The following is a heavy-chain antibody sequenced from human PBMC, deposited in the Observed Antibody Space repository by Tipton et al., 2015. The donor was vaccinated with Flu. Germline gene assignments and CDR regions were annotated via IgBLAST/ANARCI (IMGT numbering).Heavy chain of an antibody. CDR2: IRHDGSDK. Sequence: SLRLSCAASGFTFSGHGMHWVRQAPGKGLEWVAFIRHDGSDKYYADSVKGRFTISRDDSKNALYLLINSLRAEDTAVYYCAKDGWDSSGWYPFDYWGQGTLVTVSS. D-gene: IGHD6-19*01. V-gene: IGHV3-30*02. CDR3: AKDGWDSSGWYPFDY. J-gene: IGHJ4*02. CDR1: GFTFSGHG.